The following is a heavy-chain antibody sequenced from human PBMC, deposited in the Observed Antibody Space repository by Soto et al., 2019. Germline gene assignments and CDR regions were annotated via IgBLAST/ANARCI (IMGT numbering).Heavy chain of an antibody. J-gene: IGHJ4*02. V-gene: IGHV3-72*01. CDR3: IRSTAGIGNFEY. Sequence: EVQLVESGGDLVQPGGSLRLSCATSGFTLSDHYVDWVRQAPGKGLEWVARTRDRANGLTTEYPASVKGRFTVSRDDSEKSVYLQLNSLKTEDTAVYYCIRSTAGIGNFEYWGQGTLVIVSS. CDR2: TRDRANGLTT. D-gene: IGHD1-1*01. CDR1: GFTLSDHY.